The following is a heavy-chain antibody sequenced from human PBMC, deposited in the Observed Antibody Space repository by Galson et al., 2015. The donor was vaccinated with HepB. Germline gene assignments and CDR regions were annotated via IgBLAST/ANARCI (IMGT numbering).Heavy chain of an antibody. D-gene: IGHD6-6*01. Sequence: SLRLSCAATGFTFSSYGMHWVRQAPGKGLEWVAVIWYDGSNKYYADSVKGRFTISRDNSKNTLYLQMNSLRAEDTAVYYCARRGAWHSSSSSMYGRYYYYIHVCGKGTAVTVSS. J-gene: IGHJ6*03. CDR1: GFTFSSYG. CDR3: ARRGAWHSSSSSMYGRYYYYIHV. V-gene: IGHV3-33*01. CDR2: IWYDGSNK.